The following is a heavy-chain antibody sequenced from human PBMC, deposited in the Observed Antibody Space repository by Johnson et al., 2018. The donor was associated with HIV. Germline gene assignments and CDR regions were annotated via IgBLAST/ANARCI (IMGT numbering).Heavy chain of an antibody. J-gene: IGHJ3*02. Sequence: QMQLVESGGGLVQPGGSLRLSCAASGFTFSSYWMSWVRRAPGKGLEWVAVISYDGSNKYYADSVKGRFTISRDNSKNTLFLQMNSLRAEDMAVYYCARGGITFGGVIAPGAFDIWGQGTMVTVSS. V-gene: IGHV3-30*03. CDR1: GFTFSSYW. CDR3: ARGGITFGGVIAPGAFDI. D-gene: IGHD3-16*02. CDR2: ISYDGSNK.